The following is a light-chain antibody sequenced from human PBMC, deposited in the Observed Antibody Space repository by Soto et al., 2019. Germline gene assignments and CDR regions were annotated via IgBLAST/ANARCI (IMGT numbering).Light chain of an antibody. CDR2: AVS. J-gene: IGKJ2*01. CDR1: QSIFNY. CDR3: QQTYSERAYT. V-gene: IGKV1-39*01. Sequence: DIQMTQSPSSLSASVGDRVTITCRSSQSIFNYLNWYQQKPGKAPEVLIYAVSSLQIGVPSRFAGSGSGTDFTLTITDLRPEDAATYYCQQTYSERAYTFGRGTKLEIK.